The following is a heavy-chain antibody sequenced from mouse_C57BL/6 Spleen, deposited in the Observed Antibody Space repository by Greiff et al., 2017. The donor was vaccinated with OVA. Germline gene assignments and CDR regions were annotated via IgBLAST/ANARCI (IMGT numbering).Heavy chain of an antibody. D-gene: IGHD1-1*01. CDR3: ARSFTTVVATGYFDV. J-gene: IGHJ1*03. CDR1: GYAFSSYW. V-gene: IGHV1-80*01. Sequence: VQLQQSGAELVKPGASVKISCKASGYAFSSYWMNWVKQRPGKGLEWIGQIYPGDGDTNYNGKFKGKATLTADKSSSTAYMQLSSLTSEDSAVYFCARSFTTVVATGYFDVWGTGTTVTVSS. CDR2: IYPGDGDT.